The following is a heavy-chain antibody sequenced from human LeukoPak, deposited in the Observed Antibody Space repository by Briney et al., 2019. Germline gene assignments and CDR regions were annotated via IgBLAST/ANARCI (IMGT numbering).Heavy chain of an antibody. CDR3: ATIYSSSSNWFGP. J-gene: IGHJ5*02. D-gene: IGHD6-6*01. CDR2: IYYSGST. CDR1: GDSISSTNYY. V-gene: IGHV4-39*01. Sequence: SETLSLTCTVSGDSISSTNYYWGWIRQPPGKGLEWIGNIYYSGSTYYNPSLKSRVTISVDTSKNQFSLKLSSVTAADTAVYYCATIYSSSSNWFGPWGQGTLVTVSS.